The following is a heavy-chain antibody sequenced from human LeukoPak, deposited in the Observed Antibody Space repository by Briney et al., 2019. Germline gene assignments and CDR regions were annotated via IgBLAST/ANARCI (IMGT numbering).Heavy chain of an antibody. CDR3: ARDGYYDFWSGLSTAVDY. CDR2: IYSGGST. CDR1: GFTLRSYA. V-gene: IGHV3-66*01. Sequence: PGGSLRLSCAASGFTLRSYAMSWVRQAPGKGLEWVSVIYSGGSTYYADSVKGRFTISRDNSKNPLYLQMNSLRAEDTAVYYCARDGYYDFWSGLSTAVDYWGQGTLVTVSS. D-gene: IGHD3-3*01. J-gene: IGHJ4*02.